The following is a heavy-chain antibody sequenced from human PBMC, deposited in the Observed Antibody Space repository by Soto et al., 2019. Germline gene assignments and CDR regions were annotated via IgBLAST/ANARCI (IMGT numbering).Heavy chain of an antibody. CDR3: ASCVEDLYCGYYYGMDV. CDR2: INAGNGNT. D-gene: IGHD1-1*01. J-gene: IGHJ6*02. V-gene: IGHV1-3*01. CDR1: GYTFTSYA. Sequence: ASVKVSCKASGYTFTSYAMHWVRQAPGQRLEWMGWINAGNGNTKYSQKFQGRVTITRDTSASTAYMELSSLRSEDTAVYYCASCVEDLYCGYYYGMDVWGQGTTVTVSS.